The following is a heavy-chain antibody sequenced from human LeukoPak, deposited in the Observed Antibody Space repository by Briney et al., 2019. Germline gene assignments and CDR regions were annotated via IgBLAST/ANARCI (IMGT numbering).Heavy chain of an antibody. J-gene: IGHJ4*02. CDR2: ISSSSSYI. CDR3: ARVERLAYFDY. D-gene: IGHD6-25*01. V-gene: IGHV3-21*01. CDR1: GFTSISYS. Sequence: GGPLRLSLAASGFTSISYSMNWVRQPPGKGLEWVSSISSSSSYIYYADSVKGRFTISRDNAKNSLYLQMNSLRAEDTAAYYCARVERLAYFDYWGQGTLVTVSS.